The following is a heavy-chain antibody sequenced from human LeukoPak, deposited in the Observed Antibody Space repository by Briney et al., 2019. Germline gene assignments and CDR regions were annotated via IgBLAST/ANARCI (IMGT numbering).Heavy chain of an antibody. J-gene: IGHJ6*03. CDR2: ISSSSSTI. V-gene: IGHV3-48*01. Sequence: GGSLRLSCAASGFTFSSYSMNWVRQAPGKGLEWVSYISSSSSTIYYADSVKGRFTISRDNAKNSLYLQMSSLRAEDTAVYYCARGCAPVFYYYMDVWGKGTTVTVSS. D-gene: IGHD3-16*01. CDR1: GFTFSSYS. CDR3: ARGCAPVFYYYMDV.